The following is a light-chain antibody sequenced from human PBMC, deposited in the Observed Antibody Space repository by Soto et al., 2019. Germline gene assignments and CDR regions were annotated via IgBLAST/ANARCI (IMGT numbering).Light chain of an antibody. CDR2: DVS. CDR3: QYQGS. V-gene: IGKV3-20*01. CDR1: QSVSRRY. Sequence: IVLTQSPDTLSLSPGQRATLSCRASQSVSRRYLAWYQQKPGQAPILLIYDVSERASDIPDRFSGSGSGTDFTLNINRLVPEDVAVYYCQYQGSFGGGTKVEIE. J-gene: IGKJ4*01.